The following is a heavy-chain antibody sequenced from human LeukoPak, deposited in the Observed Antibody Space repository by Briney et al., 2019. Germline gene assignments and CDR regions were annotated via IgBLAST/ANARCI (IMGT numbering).Heavy chain of an antibody. V-gene: IGHV1-2*02. CDR2: INPNSGGT. Sequence: ASVKVSCKASGYTFTGYYMHWVRQAPGQGLEWMGWINPNSGGTNYAQKFQGRVTTTRDTSISTAYMELSRLRSDDTAVYYCAREGGVVPAAIVWSDPWGQGTLVTVSS. J-gene: IGHJ5*02. D-gene: IGHD2-2*01. CDR3: AREGGVVPAAIVWSDP. CDR1: GYTFTGYY.